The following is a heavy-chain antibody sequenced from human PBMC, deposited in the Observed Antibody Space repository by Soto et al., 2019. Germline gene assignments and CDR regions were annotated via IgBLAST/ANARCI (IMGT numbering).Heavy chain of an antibody. V-gene: IGHV3-7*01. D-gene: IGHD2-21*02. CDR3: ARDANRGGDLDI. CDR1: GFTFTTYS. CDR2: IKRAGSEK. Sequence: EVQLVESGGDLVQPGGSLRLSCATSGFTFTTYSMHWVRQAPGKGLEWVAHIKRAGSEKYYADSVKGRFTISSDSAKNSLYLQMNSLRVEDMAVYYCARDANRGGDLDIWGQGTMFTVSS. J-gene: IGHJ3*02.